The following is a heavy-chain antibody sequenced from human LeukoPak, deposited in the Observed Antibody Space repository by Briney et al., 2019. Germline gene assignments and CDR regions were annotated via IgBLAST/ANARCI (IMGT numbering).Heavy chain of an antibody. J-gene: IGHJ4*02. CDR1: GFTFSSYG. D-gene: IGHD6-19*01. CDR3: AKTRSYSSGWYVLGY. CDR2: ISYDGSSK. V-gene: IGHV3-30*18. Sequence: GGSLRLSCAASGFTFSSYGMHWVRQAPGKGLEWVAVISYDGSSKYYADSVKGRFTISRDNSKNTLYLQMNSLRAEDTAVYYCAKTRSYSSGWYVLGYWGQGTLVTVSS.